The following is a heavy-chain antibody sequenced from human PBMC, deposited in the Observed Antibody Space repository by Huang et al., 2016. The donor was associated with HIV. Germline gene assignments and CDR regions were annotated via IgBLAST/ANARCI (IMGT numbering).Heavy chain of an antibody. Sequence: QVLLVQSGAEVRKPGSSVKVSCTAFGGTFSSYAISWGRQAPGKGLGWRGGIIPIFGTANYTQKFQGRVTITVDESTNTGYMELTRLTSEDTAVYYCARTAYSYGFRQGYNWFDPWGQGTPVTVSS. J-gene: IGHJ5*02. CDR3: ARTAYSYGFRQGYNWFDP. CDR1: GGTFSSYA. D-gene: IGHD5-18*01. V-gene: IGHV1-69*13. CDR2: IIPIFGTA.